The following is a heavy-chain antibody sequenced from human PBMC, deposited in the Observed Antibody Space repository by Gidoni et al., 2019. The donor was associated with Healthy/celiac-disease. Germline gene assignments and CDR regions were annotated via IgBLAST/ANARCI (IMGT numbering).Heavy chain of an antibody. CDR2: INHSGST. V-gene: IGHV4-34*01. CDR3: ANVRPYYYYMDV. CDR1: GGSFSGYY. J-gene: IGHJ6*03. D-gene: IGHD3-10*01. Sequence: QVQLQQRGAGLLKPSETLSLTCAVYGGSFSGYYWSWIRQPPGKGLEWIGEINHSGSTNYNPSLKSRVTISVDTSKNQFSLKLSSVTAADTAVYYCANVRPYYYYMDVWGKGTTVTVSS.